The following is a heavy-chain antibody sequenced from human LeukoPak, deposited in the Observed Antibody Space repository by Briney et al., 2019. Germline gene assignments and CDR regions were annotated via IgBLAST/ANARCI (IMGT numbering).Heavy chain of an antibody. V-gene: IGHV3-30*03. CDR3: ARCSYSGGSCPDF. J-gene: IGHJ4*02. D-gene: IGHD2-15*01. Sequence: PGGSLRLSCAASGFTFSSYGMHWVRQAPGKGLEWVAVISYDGSNKYYADSVKGRFTISRDNSKNTLYLQMNSLGAEDTAVYYCARCSYSGGSCPDFWGQGTLVTVSS. CDR2: ISYDGSNK. CDR1: GFTFSSYG.